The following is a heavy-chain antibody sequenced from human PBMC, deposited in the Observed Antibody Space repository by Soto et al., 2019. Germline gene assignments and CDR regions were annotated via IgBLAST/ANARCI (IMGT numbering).Heavy chain of an antibody. Sequence: LRLSCAASGFTFSSYAMSWVRQAPGKGLEWVSAISGSGGSTYYADSVKGRFTISRDNSKNTLYLQMNSLRAEDTSVYYCAKDDFWSGYPTMESGMDVWGQGTTVTVSS. V-gene: IGHV3-23*01. CDR2: ISGSGGST. D-gene: IGHD3-3*01. J-gene: IGHJ6*02. CDR3: AKDDFWSGYPTMESGMDV. CDR1: GFTFSSYA.